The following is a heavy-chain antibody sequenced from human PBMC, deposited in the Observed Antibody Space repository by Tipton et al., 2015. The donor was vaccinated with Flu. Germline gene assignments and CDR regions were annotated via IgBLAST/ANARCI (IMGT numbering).Heavy chain of an antibody. J-gene: IGHJ4*02. CDR2: INHSGSP. CDR1: GGSFSGHY. D-gene: IGHD2-2*01. Sequence: TLSLTCAVYGGSFSGHYWSWIRRPPGKGLEWIGEINHSGSPNYNPSLKSRVTTSVDTSKNQFSLKVTSLTAADTAVYYCARGSEYANAYLDFWGQGTLVTVSS. CDR3: ARGSEYANAYLDF. V-gene: IGHV4-34*01.